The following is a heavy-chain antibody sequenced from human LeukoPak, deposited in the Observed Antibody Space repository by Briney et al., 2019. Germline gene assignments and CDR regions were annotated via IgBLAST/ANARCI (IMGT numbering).Heavy chain of an antibody. V-gene: IGHV4-38-2*02. CDR2: IYHSGST. J-gene: IGHJ4*02. D-gene: IGHD3-3*01. CDR3: ARSLDFWGNSGNYFDL. Sequence: SETLSLTCTVSGYSISSGYYWGWIRQPPGKGLEWIGSIYHSGSTYYNPSLKSRVTISVDTSKNQFSLKLSSVTAADTAVFFCARSLDFWGNSGNYFDLWGQGTLVTVSS. CDR1: GYSISSGYY.